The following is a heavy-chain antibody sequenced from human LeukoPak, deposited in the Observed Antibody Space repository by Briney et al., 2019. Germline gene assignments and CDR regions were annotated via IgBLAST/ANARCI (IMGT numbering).Heavy chain of an antibody. J-gene: IGHJ4*02. CDR2: ISWNSGSI. CDR3: ARSLSNTVRGVGDY. D-gene: IGHD3-10*01. Sequence: PGGSLRLSCAASGFTFDDHAMHWVRQAPGKGLEWVSGISWNSGSIGYADSVKGRFTISRDNAKNSLYLQMNSLRTEDTAVYYCARSLSNTVRGVGDYWGQGTLVTVSS. V-gene: IGHV3-9*01. CDR1: GFTFDDHA.